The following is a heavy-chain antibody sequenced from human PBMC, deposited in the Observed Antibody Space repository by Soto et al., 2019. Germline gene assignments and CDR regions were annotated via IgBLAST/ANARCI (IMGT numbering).Heavy chain of an antibody. CDR3: ARESRYSSGCYHWFDP. Sequence: PSETLSLTCTVSGGSISSGGYYWSWIRQHPGKGLEWIGYIYYSGSTYYNPSLKSRVTISVDTSKNQFSLKLSSVTAADTAVYYCARESRYSSGCYHWFDPWGQGTLVTVSS. J-gene: IGHJ5*02. V-gene: IGHV4-31*03. CDR1: GGSISSGGYY. CDR2: IYYSGST. D-gene: IGHD6-19*01.